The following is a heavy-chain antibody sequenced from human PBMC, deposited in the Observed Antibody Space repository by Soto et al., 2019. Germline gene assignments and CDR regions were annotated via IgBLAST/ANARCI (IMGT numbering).Heavy chain of an antibody. Sequence: GGSLRLSCAASGFTFSSYEMNWVRQAPGKGLEWVSYISSSGSTIYYADSVKGRFTISRDNAKNSLYLQMNSLRAEDTAVYYCARDLWSRVGDIVVVVAAMGIGFDYWGQGTLVTVSS. CDR2: ISSSGSTI. V-gene: IGHV3-48*03. J-gene: IGHJ4*02. D-gene: IGHD2-15*01. CDR1: GFTFSSYE. CDR3: ARDLWSRVGDIVVVVAAMGIGFDY.